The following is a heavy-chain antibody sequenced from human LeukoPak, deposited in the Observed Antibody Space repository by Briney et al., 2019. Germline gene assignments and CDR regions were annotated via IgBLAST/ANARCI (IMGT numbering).Heavy chain of an antibody. CDR1: GGAVSSSNYY. Sequence: SETLSLTCTVSGGAVSSSNYYWSWIRQSPGKGLEWVGFFSYNAHSDYNPSLKSRVTISINTARNQFSLRLTSVTAADTAIYYCARVSVAGTGPDYWGQGTLVTVSS. D-gene: IGHD6-13*01. CDR2: FSYNAHS. V-gene: IGHV4-61*01. J-gene: IGHJ4*02. CDR3: ARVSVAGTGPDY.